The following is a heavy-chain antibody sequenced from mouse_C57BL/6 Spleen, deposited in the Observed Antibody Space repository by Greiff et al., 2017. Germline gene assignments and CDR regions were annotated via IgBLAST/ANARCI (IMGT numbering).Heavy chain of an antibody. J-gene: IGHJ2*01. Sequence: QVQLQQPGAELVRPGSSVKLSCKASGYTFTSYWMDWVKQRPGQGLEWIGNIYPSDSETHYNQKFKDKATLTVDKSSSTAYMQLSSLTSADSAVYYWATGMGRSGYWGQGTTLTVSS. CDR1: GYTFTSYW. CDR2: IYPSDSET. V-gene: IGHV1-61*01. D-gene: IGHD4-1*01. CDR3: ATGMGRSGY.